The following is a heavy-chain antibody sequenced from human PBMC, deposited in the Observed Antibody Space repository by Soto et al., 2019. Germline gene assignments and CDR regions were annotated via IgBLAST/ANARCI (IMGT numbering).Heavy chain of an antibody. Sequence: QVQLQESGPGLVKPSETLSLTCTVSVGSISSYYWSWIRQPPGKGLEWIGYIYYSGSTNYNPSLKSRVTISVDTSKNQFSLKLSSVTAADTAVYYWARHKTVTTFRYFDLWGRGTLVTVSS. CDR1: VGSISSYY. CDR2: IYYSGST. D-gene: IGHD4-17*01. J-gene: IGHJ2*01. V-gene: IGHV4-59*08. CDR3: ARHKTVTTFRYFDL.